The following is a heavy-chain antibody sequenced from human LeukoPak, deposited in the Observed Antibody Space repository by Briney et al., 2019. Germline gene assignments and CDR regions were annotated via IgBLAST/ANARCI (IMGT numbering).Heavy chain of an antibody. V-gene: IGHV3-33*01. D-gene: IGHD2-2*01. CDR3: ARKSRIVVVPAAIFGMDV. J-gene: IGHJ6*02. CDR1: GFAFSSYG. Sequence: GGSLRLSCAASGFAFSSYGMHWVRQAPGKGLGWVAVIWYDGSNKYYADSVKGRFTVSRDNSKNTLYLQMNSLRAEDTAVYYCARKSRIVVVPAAIFGMDVWGQGTTVTVSS. CDR2: IWYDGSNK.